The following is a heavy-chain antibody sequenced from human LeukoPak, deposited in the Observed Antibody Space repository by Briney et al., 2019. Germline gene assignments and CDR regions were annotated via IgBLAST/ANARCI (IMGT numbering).Heavy chain of an antibody. Sequence: SETLSLTCSVSGYSISSAYYWGWIRQSPGKGLEWIATIHYSGSTYYNPSLKSRVTISLDTSKNQFSLKLNSVAAADTAVYYCARGYSSSWYFNWFDPWGQGTLVTVSS. CDR1: GYSISSAYY. V-gene: IGHV4-38-2*02. CDR2: IHYSGST. J-gene: IGHJ5*02. D-gene: IGHD6-13*01. CDR3: ARGYSSSWYFNWFDP.